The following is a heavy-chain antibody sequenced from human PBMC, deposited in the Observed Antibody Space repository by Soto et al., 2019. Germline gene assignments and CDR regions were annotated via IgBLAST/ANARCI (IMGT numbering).Heavy chain of an antibody. CDR2: IFYNGGT. J-gene: IGHJ4*02. Sequence: SETQSLTCTASGGSVNSGGYYWSWIRQPPGKGLEWIGFIFYNGGTSYNPSLGSPVTISADTSKTLFSLNLNFVTAADTAVEYWARGDHAHRRFYVDTWGQVT. CDR1: GGSVNSGGYY. CDR3: ARGDHAHRRFYVDT. V-gene: IGHV4-61*03. D-gene: IGHD2-8*01.